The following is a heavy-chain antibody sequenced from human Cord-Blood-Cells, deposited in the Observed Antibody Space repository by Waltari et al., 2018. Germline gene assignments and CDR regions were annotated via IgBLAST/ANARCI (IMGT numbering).Heavy chain of an antibody. CDR2: IKQDGSEK. J-gene: IGHJ4*02. CDR1: GFTFSRYW. Sequence: EVQLVESGGGLVQPGGSLSLSWAASGFTFSRYWMSWVRQAPGKGLEWVANIKQDGSEKYYVDSVKGRFTISRDNAKNSLYLQMNSLRAEDTAVYYCARDGRSGSYSDYWGQGTLVTVSS. D-gene: IGHD1-26*01. V-gene: IGHV3-7*01. CDR3: ARDGRSGSYSDY.